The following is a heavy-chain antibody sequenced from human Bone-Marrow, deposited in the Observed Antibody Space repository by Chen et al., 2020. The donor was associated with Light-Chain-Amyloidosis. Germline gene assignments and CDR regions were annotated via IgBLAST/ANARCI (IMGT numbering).Heavy chain of an antibody. Sequence: QVQLVQSGAEVKKPGASVKVSCKASGYTFTGYYMHWVRQAPGQGLEWMGWINPNSGGTNYAEMFQGRVRMTKKWIRGRGYMLLGRLGAEGTAVYYCAGVTGGSGWNYYYGMEGWGQGATVTVSS. V-gene: IGHV1-2*02. CDR1: GYTFTGYY. CDR3: AGVTGGSGWNYYYGMEG. CDR2: INPNSGGT. J-gene: IGHJ6*02. D-gene: IGHD6-19*01.